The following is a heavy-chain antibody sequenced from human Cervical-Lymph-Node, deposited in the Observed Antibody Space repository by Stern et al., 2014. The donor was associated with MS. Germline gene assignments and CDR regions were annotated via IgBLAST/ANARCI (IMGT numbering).Heavy chain of an antibody. Sequence: QITLKESGPTLVKPPQTLTLTCTFSGFSLSTSGVGVGWIRQPPGEALEWLALLYWDDDKRYSRSLKSRLTITKDTSKNQVVLTMTNVDPVDTATYYCAHSPSLELWAHYFDYWGQGTLVTVSS. D-gene: IGHD1-7*01. J-gene: IGHJ4*02. CDR3: AHSPSLELWAHYFDY. V-gene: IGHV2-5*02. CDR1: GFSLSTSGVG. CDR2: LYWDDDK.